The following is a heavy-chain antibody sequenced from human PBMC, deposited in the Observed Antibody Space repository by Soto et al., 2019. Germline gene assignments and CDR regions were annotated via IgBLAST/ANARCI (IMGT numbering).Heavy chain of an antibody. CDR3: ARDLLSNGDYFDY. J-gene: IGHJ4*02. D-gene: IGHD4-17*01. CDR2: INPSGGST. CDR1: GYTFTSYY. V-gene: IGHV1-46*01. Sequence: ASVKVSGKASGYTFTSYYMHWVRQAPGQGLEWMGIINPSGGSTSYAQKFQGRVTMTRDTSTSTVYMELSSLRSEDTAVYYCARDLLSNGDYFDYWGQGTLVTVSP.